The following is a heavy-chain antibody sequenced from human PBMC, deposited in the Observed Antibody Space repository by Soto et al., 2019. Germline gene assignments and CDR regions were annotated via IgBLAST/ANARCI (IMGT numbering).Heavy chain of an antibody. CDR1: GGSFSGYY. J-gene: IGHJ5*02. CDR2: IHHSGSS. D-gene: IGHD3-10*01. CDR3: ARGGNIMVRGRHCFDP. V-gene: IGHV4-34*01. Sequence: QWGAGLLKPSETLSLTCAVYGGSFSGYYWSWIRQPPGKGLEWIGEIHHSGSSNYNPSLXXRXTISVDTAKNQFSLKLRSVTAADTAVYYCARGGNIMVRGRHCFDPWGQGTLVTVSS.